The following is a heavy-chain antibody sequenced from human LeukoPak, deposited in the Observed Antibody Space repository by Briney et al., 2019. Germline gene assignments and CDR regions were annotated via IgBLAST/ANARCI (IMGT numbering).Heavy chain of an antibody. Sequence: GGSLRLSCVGSGFTLSGYYMSWIRQAPGKGLEWVSYISSSSSYTNYADSVKGRFTISRDNAKNSLYLQMNSLRAEDTAVYYCAREKDYDILTGIDHWGQGTLVTVSS. V-gene: IGHV3-11*05. J-gene: IGHJ4*02. CDR1: GFTLSGYY. CDR3: AREKDYDILTGIDH. CDR2: ISSSSSYT. D-gene: IGHD3-9*01.